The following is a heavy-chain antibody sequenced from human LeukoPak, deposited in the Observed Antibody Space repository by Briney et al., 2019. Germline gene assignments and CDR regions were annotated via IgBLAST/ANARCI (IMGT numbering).Heavy chain of an antibody. CDR2: VSYDGSNK. Sequence: GGSLRLSCAASGFTFSSYAMHWVRQAPGKGLEWVAVVSYDGSNKYYADSVKGRFTISRDNSKNTLYLQMNSLRAEDTAVYYCARVQGYCTNGVCYALDYWGQGTLVTVSS. J-gene: IGHJ4*02. CDR1: GFTFSSYA. D-gene: IGHD2-8*01. CDR3: ARVQGYCTNGVCYALDY. V-gene: IGHV3-30-3*01.